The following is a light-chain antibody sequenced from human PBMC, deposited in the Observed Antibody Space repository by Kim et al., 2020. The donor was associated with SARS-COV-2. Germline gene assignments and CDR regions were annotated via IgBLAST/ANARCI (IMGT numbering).Light chain of an antibody. CDR1: QDIRND. CDR3: LQHSTYPIT. J-gene: IGKJ5*01. Sequence: ASVGDRVTITCRASQDIRNDLGWYQQNPGRAPKRLIYGASSLQSGVPSRFSGSGSGMEFTLTISSVQPEDFATYFCLQHSTYPITFGQGTRLEIK. CDR2: GAS. V-gene: IGKV1-17*01.